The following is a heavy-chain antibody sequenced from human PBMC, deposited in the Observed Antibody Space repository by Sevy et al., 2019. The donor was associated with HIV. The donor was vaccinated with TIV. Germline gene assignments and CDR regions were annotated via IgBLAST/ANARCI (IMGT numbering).Heavy chain of an antibody. V-gene: IGHV5-51*01. CDR2: IYPGDSDT. Sequence: GESLKISCKGSGYSFTSYWIGCVRQMPGKGLEWMGIIYPGDSDTRYSPSFQGQVTISADKSISTAYLQWSSLKASDTAMYYCARHGRDSSSWYLGDYWGQGTLVTVSS. CDR3: ARHGRDSSSWYLGDY. J-gene: IGHJ4*02. CDR1: GYSFTSYW. D-gene: IGHD6-13*01.